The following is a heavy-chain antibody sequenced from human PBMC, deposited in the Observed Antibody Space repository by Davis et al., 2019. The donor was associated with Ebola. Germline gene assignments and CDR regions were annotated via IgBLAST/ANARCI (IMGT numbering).Heavy chain of an antibody. CDR1: EFTFSRYA. D-gene: IGHD1-14*01. J-gene: IGHJ5*02. CDR3: TAYLDITVTTAYFDP. Sequence: SLKISCAAAEFTFSRYAIHWVRQTPGKGLEWVGLISFDGSNENVADSVKGRFTISRDNSKNTVSLVMNSLKTEDSAVYFCTAYLDITVTTAYFDPWGRGTLVTVSS. CDR2: ISFDGSNE. V-gene: IGHV3-30*04.